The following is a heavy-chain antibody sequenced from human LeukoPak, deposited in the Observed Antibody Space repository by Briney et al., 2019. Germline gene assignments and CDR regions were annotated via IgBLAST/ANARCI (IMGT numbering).Heavy chain of an antibody. CDR2: IIPIFGTA. D-gene: IGHD2-15*01. CDR3: ARDCSGGSCYYYYGMDV. CDR1: GDTLTEFA. J-gene: IGHJ6*02. Sequence: SVKVSCKVSGDTLTEFAMHWVRQAPGQGLEWMGGIIPIFGTANYAQKFQGRVTITADESTSTAYMELSSLRSEDTAVYYCARDCSGGSCYYYYGMDVWGQGTTVTVSS. V-gene: IGHV1-69*13.